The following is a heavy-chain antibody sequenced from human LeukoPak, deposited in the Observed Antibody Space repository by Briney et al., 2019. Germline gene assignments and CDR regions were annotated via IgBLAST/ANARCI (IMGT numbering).Heavy chain of an antibody. CDR1: GFTFSRSW. CDR2: INQDDSQI. J-gene: IGHJ4*02. D-gene: IGHD3-10*01. Sequence: GGSLRLSCAASGFTFSRSWMGWVRQPPGKGLEWVANINQDDSQIYYLESVEGRFTITRDNAKNSLHLQMNSLRAEDTAIYYCARGYYYSGTYDYWGQGTLVTVSS. CDR3: ARGYYYSGTYDY. V-gene: IGHV3-7*01.